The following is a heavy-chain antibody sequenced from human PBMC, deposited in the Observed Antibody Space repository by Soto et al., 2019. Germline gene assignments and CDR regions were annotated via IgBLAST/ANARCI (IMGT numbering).Heavy chain of an antibody. D-gene: IGHD3-10*01. Sequence: QVQLVQSGAEVKKPGSSVKVPCKASGGTFSSYTISWVRQAPGQGLEWMGRIIPILNIANYAQKFQGRVTITADKSTSTAYMELSSLRSEDTAVYYCARFRGSYGLDVWGQGTTVTVSS. J-gene: IGHJ6*02. CDR1: GGTFSSYT. CDR2: IIPILNIA. CDR3: ARFRGSYGLDV. V-gene: IGHV1-69*02.